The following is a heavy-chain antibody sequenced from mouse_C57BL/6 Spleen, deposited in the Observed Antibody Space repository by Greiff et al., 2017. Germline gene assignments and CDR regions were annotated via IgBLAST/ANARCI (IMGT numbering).Heavy chain of an antibody. CDR2: ISYDGSN. CDR3: AREGITTVVATEYFDV. Sequence: EVQLQESGPGLVKPSQSLSLTCSVTGYSITSGYYWNWIRQFPGNKLEWMGYISYDGSNNYNPSLKNRISITRDTSKNQFFLKLNSVTTEDTATYYCAREGITTVVATEYFDVWGTGTTVTVSS. J-gene: IGHJ1*03. CDR1: GYSITSGYY. D-gene: IGHD1-1*01. V-gene: IGHV3-6*01.